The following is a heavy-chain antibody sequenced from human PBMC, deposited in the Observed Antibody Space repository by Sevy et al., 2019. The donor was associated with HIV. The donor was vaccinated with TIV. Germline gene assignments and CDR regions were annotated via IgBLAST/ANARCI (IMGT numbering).Heavy chain of an antibody. CDR1: EFTCSSHA. V-gene: IGHV3-23*01. CDR3: ARDGRGISAFDI. J-gene: IGHJ3*02. D-gene: IGHD3-3*02. CDR2: ISGNGENT. Sequence: GGSLRLSCAASEFTCSSHAVSWVRQAPGKGLEWVSAISGNGENTHYADSVRGRFTISRDNFKNTLYLHMSTLRAEDTALYYCARDGRGISAFDIWGQGTMVTVS.